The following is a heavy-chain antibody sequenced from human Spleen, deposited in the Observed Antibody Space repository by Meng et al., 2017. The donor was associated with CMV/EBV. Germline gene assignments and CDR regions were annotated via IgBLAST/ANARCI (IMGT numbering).Heavy chain of an antibody. V-gene: IGHV4-4*02. CDR3: ARNIRGGLRLGA. CDR1: GGFISSSIR. J-gene: IGHJ4*02. D-gene: IGHD3-16*01. CDR2: IYHSGST. Sequence: FAAAGGFISSSIRWSWVRQPPGQGLEWIGAIYHSGSTNYNPSLKSRVTISVDKSKNQFSLKLSSVTAADTAVYYCARNIRGGLRLGAWGQGTLVTVSS.